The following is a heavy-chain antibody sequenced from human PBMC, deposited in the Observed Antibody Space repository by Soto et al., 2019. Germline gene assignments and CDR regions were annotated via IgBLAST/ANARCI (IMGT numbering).Heavy chain of an antibody. CDR2: IYYSGST. D-gene: IGHD6-13*01. J-gene: IGHJ5*02. CDR1: GASISSYY. V-gene: IGHV4-59*08. CDR3: ARGGYSSSWYWFDP. Sequence: PSETLSLTCTVSGASISSYYWSWIRQPPGKGLEWIGYIYYSGSTNYNPSLKSRVTISVDTSKNQFSLKLSSVTAADTAVYYCARGGYSSSWYWFDPWGQGTLVTVSS.